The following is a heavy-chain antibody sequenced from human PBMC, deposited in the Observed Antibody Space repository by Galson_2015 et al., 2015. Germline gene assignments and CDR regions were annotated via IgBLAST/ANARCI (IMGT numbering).Heavy chain of an antibody. J-gene: IGHJ4*02. Sequence: SETLSLTCAVSGGSVSSDNWWSWVRQPPGEGLEWIGEIYPSGATNYSPSITSRVSMSVDKSRNQVSLRLTSVTAADTAVYYCTRSRGKDGLEYWGRGTLVTVSS. CDR3: TRSRGKDGLEY. D-gene: IGHD4-23*01. CDR1: GGSVSSDNW. CDR2: IYPSGAT. V-gene: IGHV4-4*02.